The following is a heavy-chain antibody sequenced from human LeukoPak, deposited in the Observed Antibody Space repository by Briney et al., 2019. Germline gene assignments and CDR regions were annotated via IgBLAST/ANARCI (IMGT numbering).Heavy chain of an antibody. CDR3: ARDLTVVPAAMGWFDP. J-gene: IGHJ5*02. CDR1: GGSISSGDYY. CDR2: IYYSGST. V-gene: IGHV4-30-4*08. D-gene: IGHD2-2*01. Sequence: PSETLSLTCTVSGGSISSGDYYWRWPRQPPGKGPEWIGYIYYSGSTYYNPSLKSRVTISVGTSKNQFSLKLSSVTAADTAVYYCARDLTVVPAAMGWFDPWGQGTLVTVSS.